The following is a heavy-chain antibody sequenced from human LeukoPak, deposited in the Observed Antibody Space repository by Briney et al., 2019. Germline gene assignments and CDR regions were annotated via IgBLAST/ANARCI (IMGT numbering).Heavy chain of an antibody. CDR2: IYYSGST. CDR1: GGSISRGGYS. CDR3: ARLLWFGENAFDI. Sequence: SQTLSLTCAVSGGSISRGGYSWSWIRQPPGKGLEWIGYIYYSGSTYYNPSLKSRVTMSVDTSKNQFSLKLSSVTAADTAVYYCARLLWFGENAFDIWGQGTMVTVSS. D-gene: IGHD3-10*01. V-gene: IGHV4-30-4*07. J-gene: IGHJ3*02.